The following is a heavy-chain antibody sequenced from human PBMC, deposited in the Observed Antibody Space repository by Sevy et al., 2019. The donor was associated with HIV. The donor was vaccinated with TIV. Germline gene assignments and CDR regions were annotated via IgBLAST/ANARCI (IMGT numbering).Heavy chain of an antibody. J-gene: IGHJ4*02. D-gene: IGHD5-18*01. CDR1: GFTFSSYS. V-gene: IGHV3-21*01. Sequence: GGSLRLSCAASGFTFSSYSMNWVRQVPGKGLEWVSSIILSTTGSYIYNADSVKGRFTISRDNAKNSLYLQMNSLRAEDTAVYYCARERGRIQLWSVDYWGQGTLVTVSS. CDR2: IILSTTGSYI. CDR3: ARERGRIQLWSVDY.